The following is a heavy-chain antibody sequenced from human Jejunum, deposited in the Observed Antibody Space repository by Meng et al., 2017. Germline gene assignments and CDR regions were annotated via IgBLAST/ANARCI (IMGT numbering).Heavy chain of an antibody. CDR1: GFSLNARGVR. V-gene: IGHV2-5*02. Sequence: TLNRLGPPLVNHTHTLTLTCTLSGFSLNARGVRVGWIRQPQGKSLECLALINWDNDKRYNPSLKNRLTITKDTSRNQVVLTMTNMDSVDTATYFCAHRLAYSTNYNVGWFYPWGQGTLVTVSS. CDR3: AHRLAYSTNYNVGWFYP. D-gene: IGHD6-13*01. J-gene: IGHJ5*02. CDR2: INWDNDK.